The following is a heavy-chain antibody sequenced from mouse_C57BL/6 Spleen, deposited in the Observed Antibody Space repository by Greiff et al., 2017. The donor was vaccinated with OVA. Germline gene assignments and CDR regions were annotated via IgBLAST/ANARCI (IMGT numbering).Heavy chain of an antibody. CDR1: GFSFTTYA. D-gene: IGHD2-2*01. CDR2: IRSKSNNYAT. V-gene: IGHV10-1*01. J-gene: IGHJ2*01. Sequence: EVQRVESGGGLVKPKGSLKLSCAASGFSFTTYAMNWVRQAPGKGLEWVGRIRSKSNNYATYYADTVKDRFTISRDESESTLYLQMNSLKTEDTAMYYCVRERLRLYYFDYWGQGTTLTVSS. CDR3: VRERLRLYYFDY.